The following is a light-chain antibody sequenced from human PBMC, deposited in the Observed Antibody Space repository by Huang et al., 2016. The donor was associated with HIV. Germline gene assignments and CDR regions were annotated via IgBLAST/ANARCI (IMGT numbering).Light chain of an antibody. V-gene: IGKV3-20*01. CDR3: QQYGSSWT. CDR2: GAS. Sequence: EIVLTQSPGTLSLSPGERATLSCRDSQSVSSSYLAWYQQKPGQAPRLLIYGASSRATGIPDRFSGSGSGTDVTLTSSRLEPEDFAVYYCQQYGSSWTVGQGTKVEIK. CDR1: QSVSSSY. J-gene: IGKJ1*01.